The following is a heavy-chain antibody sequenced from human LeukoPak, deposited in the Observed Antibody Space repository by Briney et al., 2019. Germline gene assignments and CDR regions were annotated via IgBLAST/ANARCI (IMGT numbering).Heavy chain of an antibody. Sequence: AASVKVSCKASGGTFSRYAISWVRQAPGQGLEWMGRIIPILGIANYAQKFQGRVTITADKSTSTAYMELSSLRSEDTAVYYCARALEDSSSVFDYWGQGTLVTVSS. CDR3: ARALEDSSSVFDY. D-gene: IGHD6-6*01. CDR1: GGTFSRYA. J-gene: IGHJ4*02. V-gene: IGHV1-69*04. CDR2: IIPILGIA.